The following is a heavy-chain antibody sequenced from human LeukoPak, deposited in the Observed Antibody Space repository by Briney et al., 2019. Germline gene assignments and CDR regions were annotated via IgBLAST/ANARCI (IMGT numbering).Heavy chain of an antibody. CDR3: ARGRGGSDWASYYYYYMDV. CDR2: IFYSGST. CDR1: SGSISTSNYY. D-gene: IGHD1-26*01. J-gene: IGHJ6*03. V-gene: IGHV4-39*07. Sequence: SETLSLTCTVSSGSISTSNYYWGWVRQPPGKALEWIGNIFYSGSTYYSPSLKSRVTISLDTSRNQFSLKLNSVTAADTAVYYCARGRGGSDWASYYYYYMDVWGKGTTVTISS.